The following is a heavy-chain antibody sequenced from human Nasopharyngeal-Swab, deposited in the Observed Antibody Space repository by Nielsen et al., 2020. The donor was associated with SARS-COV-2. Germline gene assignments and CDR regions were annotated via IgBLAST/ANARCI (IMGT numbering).Heavy chain of an antibody. D-gene: IGHD1-7*01. CDR1: GFTFSSYL. J-gene: IGHJ6*02. CDR3: ARVGLGYNWNYFDPYYYYGMDV. Sequence: GESLKISCAASGFTFSSYLMNWVRQAPGKGLEWVANIKQEGSEKYYVAPGKGRFTIPRDKAKNSLYLQMNSLRAEDTAVYYCARVGLGYNWNYFDPYYYYGMDVWGQGTTVTVSS. CDR2: IKQEGSEK. V-gene: IGHV3-7*03.